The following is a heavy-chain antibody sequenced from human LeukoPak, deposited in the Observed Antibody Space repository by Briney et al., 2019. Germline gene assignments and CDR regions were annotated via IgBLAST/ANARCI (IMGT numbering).Heavy chain of an antibody. CDR1: GGSISSFH. V-gene: IGHV4-4*09. D-gene: IGHD6-13*01. CDR3: ARLRTAASAIDP. J-gene: IGHJ5*02. Sequence: PSETLSLTCTVSGGSISSFHWSWIRQSPGMGLEWIGNIYTSGSTNYNPSLKSRVTISVDTSKNQFSLKLSTVTAADTAVYYCARLRTAASAIDPWGQGTLVAVSS. CDR2: IYTSGST.